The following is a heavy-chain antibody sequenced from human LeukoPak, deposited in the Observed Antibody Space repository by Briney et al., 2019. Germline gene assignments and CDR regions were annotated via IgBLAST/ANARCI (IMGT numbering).Heavy chain of an antibody. CDR2: IYPGDSDT. Sequence: PGESLKISCKGSGYSFTSYWIGWVRQMPGKGLEWMGIIYPGDSDTRYSPSFQGQVTISADKSISTAYLQWSSLKASDTAMYYCARASYYYDSSGYFNWFDPWGQGTLVTVSS. V-gene: IGHV5-51*01. D-gene: IGHD3-22*01. CDR3: ARASYYYDSSGYFNWFDP. J-gene: IGHJ5*02. CDR1: GYSFTSYW.